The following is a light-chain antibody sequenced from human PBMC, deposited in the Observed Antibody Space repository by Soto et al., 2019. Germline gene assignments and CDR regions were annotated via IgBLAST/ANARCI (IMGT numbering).Light chain of an antibody. V-gene: IGKV4-1*01. CDR2: WAP. Sequence: DIQMTQSPSTLSASVGDRVTIACRASQSISSWLAWYRQKPGQPPNLLIYWAPTRESEVPDRFSGSGSGTNFTLTISSLQAEDVAVYYCQQYYNTPWTFGQGTKVDIK. CDR3: QQYYNTPWT. CDR1: QSISSW. J-gene: IGKJ1*01.